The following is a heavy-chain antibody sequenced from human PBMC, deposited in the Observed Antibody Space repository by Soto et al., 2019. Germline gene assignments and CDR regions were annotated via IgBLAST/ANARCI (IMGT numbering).Heavy chain of an antibody. V-gene: IGHV4-34*01. CDR1: GGSFSGYY. CDR2: INHSGST. J-gene: IGHJ6*02. D-gene: IGHD6-6*01. Sequence: SETLSLTCAVYGGSFSGYYWSWIRQPPGKGLEWIGEINHSGSTNYNPSLKSRVTISVDTSKNQFSLKLGSVTAADTAVYYCARVQGSSSGDYYYGMDVWGQGTTVTVSS. CDR3: ARVQGSSSGDYYYGMDV.